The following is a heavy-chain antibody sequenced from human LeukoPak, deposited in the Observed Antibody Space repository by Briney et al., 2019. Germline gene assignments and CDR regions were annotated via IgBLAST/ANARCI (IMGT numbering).Heavy chain of an antibody. J-gene: IGHJ6*03. CDR1: GGSFSGYS. V-gene: IGHV4-34*01. Sequence: SETLSLTCAVYGGSFSGYSWSWIRQPPGKGLEWIGEIILGGSTNYNPSLKSRVTISVDTSKNQFSLKLSSVTAADTAVYYCARGQARYNWNRTGRSYSYYMDVWDKGTTVTVSS. D-gene: IGHD1-20*01. CDR3: ARGQARYNWNRTGRSYSYYMDV. CDR2: IILGGST.